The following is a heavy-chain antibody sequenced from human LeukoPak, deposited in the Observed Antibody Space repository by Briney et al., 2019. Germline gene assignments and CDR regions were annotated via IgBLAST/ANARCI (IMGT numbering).Heavy chain of an antibody. CDR2: ISYDGSNK. CDR1: GFTFSSYG. Sequence: GRSLRLSCAASGFTFSSYGMHRVRQAPGKGLEWVAVISYDGSNKYYADSVKGRFTISRDNSKNTLYLQMNSLRAEDTAVYYCAKDREYQLPRTYYYYGMDVWGKGTTVTVSS. CDR3: AKDREYQLPRTYYYYGMDV. V-gene: IGHV3-30*18. D-gene: IGHD2-2*01. J-gene: IGHJ6*04.